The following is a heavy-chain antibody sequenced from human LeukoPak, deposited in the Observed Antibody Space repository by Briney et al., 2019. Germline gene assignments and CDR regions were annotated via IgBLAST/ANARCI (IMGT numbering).Heavy chain of an antibody. V-gene: IGHV4-4*07. CDR1: GGSISSYY. J-gene: IGHJ5*02. D-gene: IGHD3-10*01. Sequence: SETLSLTCTVSGGSISSYYWSWIRQPAGKGLEWIGRIYTSGCTNYNPSLKSRVTMSVDTSKNQFSLKLSSVTAADTAVYYCARDLGSYYYGSGRPSNWFDPWGQGTLVTVSS. CDR3: ARDLGSYYYGSGRPSNWFDP. CDR2: IYTSGCT.